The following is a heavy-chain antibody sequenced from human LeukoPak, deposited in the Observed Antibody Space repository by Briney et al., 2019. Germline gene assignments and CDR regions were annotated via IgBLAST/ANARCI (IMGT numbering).Heavy chain of an antibody. CDR2: INHSGST. CDR3: SRTRGLRWSYFDY. CDR1: GGSFSGYY. D-gene: IGHD4-23*01. J-gene: IGHJ4*02. V-gene: IGHV4-34*01. Sequence: SETLSLTCAVYGGSFSGYYWSWIRQSPGKGLEWIGEINHSGSTNYNPSLKSRVTISVDTSKNQFSLKLSSVSAADTAVYYCSRTRGLRWSYFDYWGQGTLVTVSS.